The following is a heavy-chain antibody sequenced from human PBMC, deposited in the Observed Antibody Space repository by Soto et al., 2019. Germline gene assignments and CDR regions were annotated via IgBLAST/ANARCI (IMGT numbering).Heavy chain of an antibody. CDR3: AEDAGAAAGNRWFDP. D-gene: IGHD6-13*01. V-gene: IGHV1-69*13. CDR2: IIPIFGTA. J-gene: IGHJ5*02. Sequence: ASVKVSCKASGGTFSSYAISWVRQAPGQGLEWMGGIIPIFGTANYAQKFQGRVTITADESTSTAYMELSSLRSEDTAVYYCAEDAGAAAGNRWFDPWGQGTLVTVSS. CDR1: GGTFSSYA.